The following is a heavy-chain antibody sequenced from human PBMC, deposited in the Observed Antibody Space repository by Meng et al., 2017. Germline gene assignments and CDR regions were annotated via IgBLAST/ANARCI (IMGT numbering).Heavy chain of an antibody. D-gene: IGHD3-3*01. Sequence: QVQLVQSGAEGKKPGASVKISCKASGYTFTSNHMHWVRQAPGQGLEWMGIIKSNDHSTNYAQKFQGRLIMTWDTSTSTVYMELNSLRSDDTAVYYCARDFEWSLDYWGQGTLVTVSS. CDR2: IKSNDHST. CDR1: GYTFTSNH. CDR3: ARDFEWSLDY. V-gene: IGHV1-46*01. J-gene: IGHJ4*02.